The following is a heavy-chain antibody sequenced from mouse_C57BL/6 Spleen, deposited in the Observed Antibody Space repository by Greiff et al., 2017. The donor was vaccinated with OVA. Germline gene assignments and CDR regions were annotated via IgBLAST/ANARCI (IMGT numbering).Heavy chain of an antibody. J-gene: IGHJ3*01. D-gene: IGHD4-1*01. CDR3: AIRLSNWGFAY. CDR1: GYTFTSYW. CDR2: IDPSDSYT. Sequence: QVQLQQPGAELVKPGASVKLSCKASGYTFTSYWMQWVKQRPGQGLEWIGEIDPSDSYTNYNQKFKGKATLTVDTSSSTAYMQLSSLTSEDSAVYYCAIRLSNWGFAYWGQGTLVTVSA. V-gene: IGHV1-50*01.